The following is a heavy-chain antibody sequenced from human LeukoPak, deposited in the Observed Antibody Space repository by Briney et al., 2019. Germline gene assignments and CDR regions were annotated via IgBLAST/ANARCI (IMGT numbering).Heavy chain of an antibody. V-gene: IGHV4-34*01. J-gene: IGHJ3*02. Sequence: SETLSLTCAVYGGSFSAYYWTWICQPPGKGLEWIGEINHIGITTYSPSLKSRVSISVDKSKNQFSLRLSSVTAADTAVYYCARVGYPTQRRVLSAVSVPTAGAFDIWGQGTLVTVSS. CDR2: INHIGIT. CDR3: ARVGYPTQRRVLSAVSVPTAGAFDI. D-gene: IGHD6-25*01. CDR1: GGSFSAYY.